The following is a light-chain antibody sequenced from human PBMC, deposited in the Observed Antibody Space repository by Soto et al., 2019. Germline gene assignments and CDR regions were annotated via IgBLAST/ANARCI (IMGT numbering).Light chain of an antibody. CDR2: GVS. Sequence: EIVLTQSPATLSLSPGERATLSCRASQSVGSFLAWYQQKPGQAPRLLIYGVSTRATDIPARFSGSGSGTEFTLTISSLQSEDFAVYYCQQYNNWPPTWTFGQGTKVDIK. CDR1: QSVGSF. V-gene: IGKV3-15*01. CDR3: QQYNNWPPTWT. J-gene: IGKJ1*01.